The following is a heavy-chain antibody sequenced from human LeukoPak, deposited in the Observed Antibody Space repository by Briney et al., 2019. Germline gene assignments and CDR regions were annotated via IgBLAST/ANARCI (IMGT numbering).Heavy chain of an antibody. CDR2: IIPIFGTA. J-gene: IGHJ6*03. CDR1: GGTFSSYA. Sequence: SVKVSCKASGGTFSSYAISWVRQAPGQGLEWMGGIIPIFGTANYAQKFQGRVTITTDESTSTAYMGLSSLRSEDTAVYYCARVSYGSGSYMGYYYYYMDVWGKGTTVTVSS. V-gene: IGHV1-69*05. CDR3: ARVSYGSGSYMGYYYYYMDV. D-gene: IGHD3-10*01.